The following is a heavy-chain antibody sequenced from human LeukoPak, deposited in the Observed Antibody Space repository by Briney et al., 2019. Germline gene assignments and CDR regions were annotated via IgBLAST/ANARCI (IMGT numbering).Heavy chain of an antibody. CDR2: ISSSSSYI. V-gene: IGHV3-21*01. CDR1: GFTFSSYS. Sequence: GSLXLSCAASGFTFSSYSMNWVRQAPGKGLEWVSSISSSSSYIYYADSVKGRFTISRDNAKNSLYLQMNSLRAEDTAVYYCARDDYGDYLWYFDYWGQGTLVTVSS. D-gene: IGHD4-17*01. J-gene: IGHJ4*02. CDR3: ARDDYGDYLWYFDY.